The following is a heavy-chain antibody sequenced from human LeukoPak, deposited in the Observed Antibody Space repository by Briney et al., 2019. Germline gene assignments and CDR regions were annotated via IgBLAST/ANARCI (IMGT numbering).Heavy chain of an antibody. CDR2: IKQDGSEK. CDR3: ARDSCSSTSCAWGYYYMDV. J-gene: IGHJ6*03. V-gene: IGHV3-7*01. Sequence: GGSLRLSCAASGFTFSSYWMSWVRQAPGKGLEWVANIKQDGSEKYYVDSVKGRFTISRDNAKNSLYLQMNSLRAEDTAVYYCARDSCSSTSCAWGYYYMDVWGKGTTVTVSS. CDR1: GFTFSSYW. D-gene: IGHD2-2*01.